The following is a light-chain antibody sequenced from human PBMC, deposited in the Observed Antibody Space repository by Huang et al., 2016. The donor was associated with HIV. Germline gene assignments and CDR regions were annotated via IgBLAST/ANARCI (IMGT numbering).Light chain of an antibody. J-gene: IGKJ4*01. CDR1: QSISSY. V-gene: IGKV1-39*01. Sequence: IQMTQSPSSLSASVGDRVTITCRASQSISSYLNWYQQKPGKAPKLLIYAASRLQSGVPSRFSGSGSGTDFTLTISSLQPEYFATYYCQQSYSTLTFGGGTKVEIK. CDR3: QQSYSTLT. CDR2: AAS.